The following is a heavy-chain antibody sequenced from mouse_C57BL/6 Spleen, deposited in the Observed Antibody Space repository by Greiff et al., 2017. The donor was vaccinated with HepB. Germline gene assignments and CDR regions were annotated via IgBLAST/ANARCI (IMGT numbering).Heavy chain of an antibody. Sequence: QVQLKQSGPELVKPGASVKISCKASGYAFSSSWMNWVKQRPGKGLEWIGRIYPGDGDTNYNGKFKGKATLTADKSSSTAYMQLSSLTSEDSAVYFCARFYDYDAYYYAMDYWGQGTSVTVSS. J-gene: IGHJ4*01. CDR2: IYPGDGDT. CDR3: ARFYDYDAYYYAMDY. D-gene: IGHD2-4*01. V-gene: IGHV1-82*01. CDR1: GYAFSSSW.